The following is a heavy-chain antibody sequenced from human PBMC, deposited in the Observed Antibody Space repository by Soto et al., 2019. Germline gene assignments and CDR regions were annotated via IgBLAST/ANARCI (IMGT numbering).Heavy chain of an antibody. J-gene: IGHJ4*02. V-gene: IGHV3-20*04. CDR3: ARGGRDYSGSYLAY. Sequence: EVQLVESGGGVVRPGGSLRLSCAASGFTFDDYGMSWVRQAPGKGLEWVCGINWNSGSTGYADSVKGRFTISRDNAKNSLYLQMNSLRAEDTAFYYCARGGRDYSGSYLAYWGQGTLVIVSS. D-gene: IGHD1-26*01. CDR1: GFTFDDYG. CDR2: INWNSGST.